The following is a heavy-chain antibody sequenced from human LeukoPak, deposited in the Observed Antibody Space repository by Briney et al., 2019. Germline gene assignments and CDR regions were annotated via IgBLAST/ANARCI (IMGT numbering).Heavy chain of an antibody. V-gene: IGHV4-39*01. J-gene: IGHJ4*02. D-gene: IGHD6-19*01. CDR3: ARLEQWLAFDY. Sequence: ASETLSLTCTVSGGSISSSSYYWGWIRQPPGKGLEWIGSIYYSGSTYYNPSLKSRVTISVDTSKNQFSLKLSSVTAADTAVYYCARLEQWLAFDYWGQGTLVTVSS. CDR2: IYYSGST. CDR1: GGSISSSSYY.